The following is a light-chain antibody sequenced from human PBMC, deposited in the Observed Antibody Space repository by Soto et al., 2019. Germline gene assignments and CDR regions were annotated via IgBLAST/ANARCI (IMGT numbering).Light chain of an antibody. J-gene: IGKJ2*01. V-gene: IGKV4-1*01. CDR2: WAS. CDR3: QQYYNTPSYT. CDR1: QSVLYSSNNKNY. Sequence: DIVMTQSPDSLAVSLGERATINRKSSQSVLYSSNNKNYLAWYQQKPGQPPKLLIYWASTRESGVPDRFSGSGSGTDFTLTISSLQAEDVAVYYCQQYYNTPSYTFGQGTKLEIK.